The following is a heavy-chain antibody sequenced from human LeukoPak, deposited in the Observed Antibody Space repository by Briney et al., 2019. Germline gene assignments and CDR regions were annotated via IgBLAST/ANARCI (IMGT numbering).Heavy chain of an antibody. J-gene: IGHJ2*01. CDR2: IYTSGST. Sequence: GSLRLSCAASGFTFSNYGMSWIRQPAGKGLEWIGRIYTSGSTNYNPSLKSRVTMSVDTSKNQFSLKLSSVAAADTAVYYCARAGYCSSTSCRRDFDLWGRGTLVTVSS. CDR1: GFTFSNYG. CDR3: ARAGYCSSTSCRRDFDL. V-gene: IGHV4-4*07. D-gene: IGHD2-2*01.